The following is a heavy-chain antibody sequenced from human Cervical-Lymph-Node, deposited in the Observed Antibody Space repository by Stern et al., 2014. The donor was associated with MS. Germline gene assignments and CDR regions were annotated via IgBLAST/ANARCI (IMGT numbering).Heavy chain of an antibody. CDR2: ISWNSNRT. J-gene: IGHJ1*01. D-gene: IGHD1-26*01. Sequence: EVQLVESGGGLVQPGGSLGLSFAASGFTFVYYAFHLVRQSPGKGLGWVSGISWNSNRTRYADSVKGRFIISRDNAKNFVYLQMNSLTADDTALYYCAKDRVGLLFWDFQHWGQGSLVTVSA. CDR3: AKDRVGLLFWDFQH. CDR1: GFTFVYYA. V-gene: IGHV3-9*01.